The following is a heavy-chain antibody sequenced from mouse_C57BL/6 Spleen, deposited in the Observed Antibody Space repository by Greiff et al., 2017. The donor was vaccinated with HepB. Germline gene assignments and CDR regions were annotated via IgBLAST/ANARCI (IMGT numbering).Heavy chain of an antibody. CDR2: IDPSDSYT. J-gene: IGHJ1*03. CDR1: GYTFTSYW. CDR3: ARRGIPSDWHFDV. Sequence: QVQLQQPGAELVMPGASVKLSCKASGYTFTSYWMHWVKQRPGQGLEWIGEIDPSDSYTNYNQKFKGKSTLTVDKSSSTAYMQLSSLTSEDSAVYDCARRGIPSDWHFDVWGTGTTVTVSS. D-gene: IGHD5-2*01. V-gene: IGHV1-69*01.